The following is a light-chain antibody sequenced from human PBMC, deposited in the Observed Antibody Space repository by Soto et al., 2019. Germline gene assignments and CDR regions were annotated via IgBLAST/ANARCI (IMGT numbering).Light chain of an antibody. CDR1: SSNIGAKYD. V-gene: IGLV1-40*01. Sequence: QSVLTQPPSVSGAPGQRVTISCIGSSSNIGAKYDVHWYQHLPGTAPKPLIYGNSNRPSGVPDRFSGSKSGTSASLAITGLQAEDEADYYCQSYDNSLSWVFGGGTKLTVL. CDR3: QSYDNSLSWV. CDR2: GNS. J-gene: IGLJ3*02.